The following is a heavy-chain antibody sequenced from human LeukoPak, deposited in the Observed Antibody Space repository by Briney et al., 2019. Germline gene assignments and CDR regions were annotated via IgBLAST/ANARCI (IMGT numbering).Heavy chain of an antibody. V-gene: IGHV3-23*01. D-gene: IGHD6-19*01. J-gene: IGHJ4*02. CDR2: ISGSGGST. CDR3: ARDGGIAVAAPYYFDY. Sequence: GGSLRLSCAASGFIFSSYAMSWVRQAPGKGLEWVSTISGSGGSTYYADSVKGRFTISRDNAKNSLYLQMNSLRAEDTAVYYCARDGGIAVAAPYYFDYWGQGTLVTVSS. CDR1: GFIFSSYA.